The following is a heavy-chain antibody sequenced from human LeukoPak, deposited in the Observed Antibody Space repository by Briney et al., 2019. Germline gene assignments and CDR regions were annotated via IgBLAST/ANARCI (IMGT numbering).Heavy chain of an antibody. CDR2: ISSSSSYI. Sequence: PGGSLRLSCAASGFTFSSYWMSWVRQAPGKGLEWVSSISSSSSYIYYADSVKGRFTISRDNAKNSLYLQMNSLRAEDTAVYYCARGGIGGFDYWGQGTLVTVSS. CDR1: GFTFSSYW. J-gene: IGHJ4*02. D-gene: IGHD1-26*01. CDR3: ARGGIGGFDY. V-gene: IGHV3-21*01.